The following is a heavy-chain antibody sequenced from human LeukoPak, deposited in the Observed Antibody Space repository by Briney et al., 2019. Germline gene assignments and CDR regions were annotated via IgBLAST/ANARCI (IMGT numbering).Heavy chain of an antibody. J-gene: IGHJ3*02. Sequence: SETLSLTCAVYGGPFSGYYWSWIRQPPGKGLEWIGEINRSGSTNYNPSLKSRVTISVDTSKNQFSLKLSSVTAADTAVYYCARGQWYYGSGSYPDAFDIWGQGTMVTVSS. CDR2: INRSGST. V-gene: IGHV4-34*01. CDR3: ARGQWYYGSGSYPDAFDI. CDR1: GGPFSGYY. D-gene: IGHD3-10*01.